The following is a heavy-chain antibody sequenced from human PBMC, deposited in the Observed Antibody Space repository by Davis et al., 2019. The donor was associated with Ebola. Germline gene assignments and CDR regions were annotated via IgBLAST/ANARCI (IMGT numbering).Heavy chain of an antibody. V-gene: IGHV4-61*01. D-gene: IGHD3-22*01. CDR3: ARSILSSGYDY. Sequence: ESLKISCTVSGGSVSSGSYYWSWIRQPPGKGLEWIGYIYYSGSTNYNPSLKSRVTISVDTSKNQFSLKLSSVTAADTAVYYCARSILSSGYDYWGQGTLVTVSS. CDR2: IYYSGST. CDR1: GGSVSSGSYY. J-gene: IGHJ4*02.